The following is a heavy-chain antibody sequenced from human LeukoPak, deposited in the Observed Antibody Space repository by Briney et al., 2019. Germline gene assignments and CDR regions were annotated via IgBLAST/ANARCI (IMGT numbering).Heavy chain of an antibody. CDR3: ARPGYDTSGYHYYYYGMDV. CDR1: GFTFSSHS. V-gene: IGHV3-21*01. Sequence: GGSLILSCAAAGFTFSSHSMNWVRQAPGKGLEWVSSISSDSSYIYYADSVRGRFTISRDNARNSLYLQMNSLRAEDTAVYYCARPGYDTSGYHYYYYGMDVWGQGTTVTVSS. D-gene: IGHD3-22*01. CDR2: ISSDSSYI. J-gene: IGHJ6*02.